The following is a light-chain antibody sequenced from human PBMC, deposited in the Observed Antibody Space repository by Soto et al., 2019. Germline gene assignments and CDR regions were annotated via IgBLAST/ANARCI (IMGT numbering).Light chain of an antibody. V-gene: IGKV3-15*01. CDR1: ESVSSN. CDR2: AAS. Sequence: EIVMTQSPAILSVSPGERATLSCRASESVSSNLTWYQQKPGQAPRLLISAASTRATGIPVRFSGSGSGTDFTLTISSLQSEDFVFYYCQQYHDWPMTFGPGTKVDIK. J-gene: IGKJ3*01. CDR3: QQYHDWPMT.